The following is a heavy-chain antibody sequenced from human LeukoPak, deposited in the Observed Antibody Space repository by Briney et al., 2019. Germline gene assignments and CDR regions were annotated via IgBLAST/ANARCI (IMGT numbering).Heavy chain of an antibody. V-gene: IGHV4-30-2*01. J-gene: IGHJ5*02. Sequence: PSQTLSLTCAVSGGSISSGGYSWSWTRQPPGKGLEWIGYIYHSGSTYYNPSLKSRVTISVDRSKNQFSLKLSSVTAADTAVYYCARMTDCSGGSCYPPWFDPWGQGTLVTVSS. CDR2: IYHSGST. CDR1: GGSISSGGYS. D-gene: IGHD2-15*01. CDR3: ARMTDCSGGSCYPPWFDP.